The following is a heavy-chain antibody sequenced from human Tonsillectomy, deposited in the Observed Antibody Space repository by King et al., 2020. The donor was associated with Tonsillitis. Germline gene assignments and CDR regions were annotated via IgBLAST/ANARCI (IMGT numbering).Heavy chain of an antibody. J-gene: IGHJ4*02. CDR3: ARAVASSISWSSYFDS. D-gene: IGHD2-2*01. V-gene: IGHV1-69*01. CDR1: GDTFSKDA. Sequence: QLVQSGAELKKPGSSEKVSCKASGDTFSKDAISWVRLAPGQGLEWMGGIIPIFGAPNYAQKFQGRVIITAYESTSTAYMELHSLRSEDAAVYYCARAVASSISWSSYFDSWGQGSLVTVSS. CDR2: IIPIFGAP.